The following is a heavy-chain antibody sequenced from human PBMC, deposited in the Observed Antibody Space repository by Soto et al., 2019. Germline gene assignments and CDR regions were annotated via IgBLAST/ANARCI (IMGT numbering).Heavy chain of an antibody. D-gene: IGHD6-6*01. J-gene: IGHJ5*02. CDR2: IIPIFGTA. CDR3: ARSFHVRAARRGWFDP. V-gene: IGHV1-69*13. Sequence: ASVKVSCKASGGTFSSYAISWVRQAPGQGLEWMGGIIPIFGTANYAQKFQGRVTITADESTSTAYMELSSLRSEDTAVYYCARSFHVRAARRGWFDPWGQGTLVTVSS. CDR1: GGTFSSYA.